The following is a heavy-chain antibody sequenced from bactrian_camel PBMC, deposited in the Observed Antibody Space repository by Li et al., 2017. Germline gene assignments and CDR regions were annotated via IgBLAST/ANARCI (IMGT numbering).Heavy chain of an antibody. D-gene: IGHD6*01. CDR1: GYSAGRHC. Sequence: VQLVESGGGSAQTGGSLRLSCVYSGYSAGRHCMGWLRQIPGKEREGVGTLDRDGTVTYADSARGRFMISHDGAKNTLYLQMNNLKPEDTARYVCAAAKQPFGGSCPLTYNYWGQGTQVTVS. CDR3: AAAKQPFGGSCPLTYNY. J-gene: IGHJ4*01. CDR2: LDRDGTV. V-gene: IGHV3S55*01.